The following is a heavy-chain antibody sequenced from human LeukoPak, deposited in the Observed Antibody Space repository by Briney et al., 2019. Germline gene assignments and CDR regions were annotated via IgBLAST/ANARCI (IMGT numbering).Heavy chain of an antibody. CDR2: IYYSGNT. CDR3: ARHAPTVVAEHDLFDY. V-gene: IGHV4-39*01. CDR1: GVSISSSNSY. J-gene: IGHJ4*02. Sequence: PSETLSLTCTVSGVSISSSNSYWGWIRQPPGKGLEWIGSIYYSGNTYYNASLKSQVSISIDTSKNQFSLRLTSVTAADTAVYYCARHAPTVVAEHDLFDYWGQGTLVTVSS. D-gene: IGHD2-15*01.